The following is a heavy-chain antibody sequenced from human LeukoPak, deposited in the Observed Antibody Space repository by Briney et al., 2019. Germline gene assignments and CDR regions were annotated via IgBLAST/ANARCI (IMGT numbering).Heavy chain of an antibody. J-gene: IGHJ4*02. CDR3: ARHLSRSAFYFDY. D-gene: IGHD2-2*01. CDR1: GGSFSGYY. V-gene: IGHV4-59*01. Sequence: PSETLSLTCAVYGGSFSGYYWSWIRQPPGKGLEWIGYIYYSGSTNYNPSLKSRVTISVDTSKNQFSLKLSSVTAADTAVYYCARHLSRSAFYFDYWGQGTLVTVSS. CDR2: IYYSGST.